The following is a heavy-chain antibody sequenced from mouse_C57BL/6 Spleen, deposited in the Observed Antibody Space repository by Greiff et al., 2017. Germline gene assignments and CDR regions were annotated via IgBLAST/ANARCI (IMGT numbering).Heavy chain of an antibody. CDR1: GFTFTDYY. CDR2: IRNKANGYTT. Sequence: EVKLMESGGGLVQPGGSLSLSCAASGFTFTDYYMSWVRQPPGKALEWLGFIRNKANGYTTEYSASVKGRFTISRDNSQSILYLQMNALRAEDSATYYFARYYYGSSYYFDYWGQGTTLTVSS. J-gene: IGHJ2*01. V-gene: IGHV7-3*01. CDR3: ARYYYGSSYYFDY. D-gene: IGHD1-1*01.